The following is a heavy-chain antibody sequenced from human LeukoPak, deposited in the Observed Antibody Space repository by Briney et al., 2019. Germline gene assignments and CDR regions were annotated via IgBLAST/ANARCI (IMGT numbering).Heavy chain of an antibody. CDR2: ISGSGGST. Sequence: PGGSLRLSCAASGLTFSSYAMSWVRQAPGKGLEWVSPISGSGGSTYYADSVKGRFTIFRDNSKNTLYLQMNSLRAEDTAVYYCAKEAKPPGNYYDSSGYYYDYWGQGTLVTVSS. V-gene: IGHV3-23*01. CDR1: GLTFSSYA. D-gene: IGHD3-22*01. J-gene: IGHJ4*02. CDR3: AKEAKPPGNYYDSSGYYYDY.